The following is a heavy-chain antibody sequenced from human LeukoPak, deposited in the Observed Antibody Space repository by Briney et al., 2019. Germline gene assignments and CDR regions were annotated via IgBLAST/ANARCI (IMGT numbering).Heavy chain of an antibody. CDR3: ARDGAWYYDSSGYYDY. Sequence: GGSLRLSCEASGFTFSSYWMSWVRQAPGTGLVWVSAISGSGGSTYYADSVKGRFTISRDNSKNTLFLQMNSLRAEDTAVYYCARDGAWYYDSSGYYDYWGQGTLVTVSS. CDR2: ISGSGGST. D-gene: IGHD3-22*01. CDR1: GFTFSSYW. J-gene: IGHJ4*02. V-gene: IGHV3-23*01.